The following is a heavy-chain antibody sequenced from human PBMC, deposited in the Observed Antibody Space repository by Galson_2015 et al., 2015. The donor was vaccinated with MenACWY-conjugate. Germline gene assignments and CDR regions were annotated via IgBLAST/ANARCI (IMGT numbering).Heavy chain of an antibody. J-gene: IGHJ4*02. Sequence: SLRLSCAVSGFTFSSYWMHWVRQAPGKGLVWVSRINSDGSSTSYADTAKGRFTISRDNAKNTLYLQMNSLRAEDTAVYYCARTGGSPPRGFDCWGQGTLVTVSS. CDR3: ARTGGSPPRGFDC. D-gene: IGHD1-26*01. CDR1: GFTFSSYW. CDR2: INSDGSST. V-gene: IGHV3-74*01.